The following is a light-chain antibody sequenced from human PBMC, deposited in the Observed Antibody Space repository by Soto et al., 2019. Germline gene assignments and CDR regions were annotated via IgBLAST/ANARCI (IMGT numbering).Light chain of an antibody. CDR1: QTVSSVY. Sequence: EIVLTQSPGTLSLSPGERAILSCGASQTVSSVYLAWYQQKPGLAPRLLIYDAYSRATGIPDRFSGSGSGTDFTLTISRLEPEDFAVYYCQHHDSPPYTFGQGTKLEIK. J-gene: IGKJ2*01. CDR3: QHHDSPPYT. V-gene: IGKV3D-20*01. CDR2: DAY.